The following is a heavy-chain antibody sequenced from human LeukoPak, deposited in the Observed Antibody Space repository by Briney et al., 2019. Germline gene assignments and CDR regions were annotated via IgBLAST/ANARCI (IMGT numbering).Heavy chain of an antibody. CDR3: AKAYYGSGRNYFNY. CDR1: GFTFSRYA. Sequence: GGSLRLSCAASGFTFSRYAMSWVRQAPGKGLEWVSLISGSGGSTYYADSVKGRFTISRDNSKNTLFLRMNSLTAEDTAVYYCAKAYYGSGRNYFNYWGQGTLVTVSS. V-gene: IGHV3-23*01. CDR2: ISGSGGST. D-gene: IGHD3-10*01. J-gene: IGHJ4*02.